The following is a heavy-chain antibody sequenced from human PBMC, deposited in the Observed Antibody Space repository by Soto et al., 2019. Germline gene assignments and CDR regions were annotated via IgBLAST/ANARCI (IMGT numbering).Heavy chain of an antibody. J-gene: IGHJ6*02. D-gene: IGHD5-12*01. CDR1: GFTFSSYS. CDR2: ISSSGSTI. V-gene: IGHV3-48*04. CDR3: ARVGSDGYPPSGYGMDV. Sequence: GGSLRLSCAASGFTFSSYSMNWVRQAPGKGLEWVSYISSSGSTIYCADSVKGRFTISRDNAKNSLYLQMNSLRAEDTAVYYCARVGSDGYPPSGYGMDVWGQGTTVTVSS.